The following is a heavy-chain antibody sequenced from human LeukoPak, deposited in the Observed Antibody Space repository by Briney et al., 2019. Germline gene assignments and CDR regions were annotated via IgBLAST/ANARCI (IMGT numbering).Heavy chain of an antibody. CDR1: GYTFNNYD. CDR3: ARDPVAASGNYDY. J-gene: IGHJ4*02. CDR2: ISTYNGNT. Sequence: GASVKVSCKASGYTFNNYDMSWVRQAPGQGLEWMGWISTYNGNTNYAQKFQGRVTMTTNTSTSTAYMELRSLKSDDTAVYYCARDPVAASGNYDYWGQGTLVTVSS. V-gene: IGHV1-18*01. D-gene: IGHD1-26*01.